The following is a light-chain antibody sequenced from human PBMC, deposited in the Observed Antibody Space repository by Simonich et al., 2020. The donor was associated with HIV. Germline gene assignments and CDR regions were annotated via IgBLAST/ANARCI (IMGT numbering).Light chain of an antibody. V-gene: IGLV6-57*01. J-gene: IGLJ3*02. CDR3: QSYDTSNRWV. CDR1: SGSISRNY. CDR2: EDN. Sequence: NFMLTQPHSVSESPVKTVTISCTRSSGSISRNYVQWYQQRPGRTPTIVIYEDNQRPSGVPVRFSGSIDSSSNSASLTISGLKTEDEADYFCQSYDTSNRWVFGGGTKLTVL.